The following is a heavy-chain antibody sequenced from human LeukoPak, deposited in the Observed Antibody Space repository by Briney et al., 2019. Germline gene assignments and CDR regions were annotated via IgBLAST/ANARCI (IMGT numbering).Heavy chain of an antibody. CDR2: IYYSGST. Sequence: SETLSLTCTVSGGSISSYYWSWIRQPPGKGLEWLGYIYYSGSTNYNPSLKSRVTISVDTSKNQFSLKLSSVTAADTAVYYCARAVSSRTNWYFDLWGRGTLVTVSS. J-gene: IGHJ2*01. CDR3: ARAVSSRTNWYFDL. D-gene: IGHD2-2*01. CDR1: GGSISSYY. V-gene: IGHV4-59*01.